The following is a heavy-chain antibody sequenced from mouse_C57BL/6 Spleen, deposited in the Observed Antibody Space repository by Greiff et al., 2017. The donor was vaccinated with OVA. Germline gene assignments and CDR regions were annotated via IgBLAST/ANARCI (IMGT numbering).Heavy chain of an antibody. V-gene: IGHV5-17*01. CDR3: ARNYYGSSYGY. CDR2: ISSGSSTI. Sequence: EVKLVESGGGLVKPGGSLKLSCAASGFTFSDSGMHWVRQAPEKGLEWVAYISSGSSTIYYADTVKGRFTISRDNAKNTLFLQMTSLRSEDTAMYYCARNYYGSSYGYWGQGTTLTVSS. D-gene: IGHD1-1*01. J-gene: IGHJ2*01. CDR1: GFTFSDSG.